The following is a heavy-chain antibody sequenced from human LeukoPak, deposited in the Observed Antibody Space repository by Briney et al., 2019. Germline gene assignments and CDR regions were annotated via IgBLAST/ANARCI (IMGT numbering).Heavy chain of an antibody. V-gene: IGHV4-34*01. Sequence: SETLSLTCAVYGGSFSVYYWSWIRQPPGKGLVWIGEINHSGSTNYNPSLKSRVTISVDTSKTQFSLKLSSVTAADTAVYYCAKRPSSLLWFGELSAKFDLWGRGTLVTVSS. J-gene: IGHJ2*01. CDR2: INHSGST. D-gene: IGHD3-10*01. CDR3: AKRPSSLLWFGELSAKFDL. CDR1: GGSFSVYY.